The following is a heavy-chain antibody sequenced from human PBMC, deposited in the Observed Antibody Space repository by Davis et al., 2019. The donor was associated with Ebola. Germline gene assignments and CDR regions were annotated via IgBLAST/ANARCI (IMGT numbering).Heavy chain of an antibody. CDR3: ARDLIGGSIAVAGTGY. Sequence: GESLKISCAASGFTFSSYGMHWVRQAPGKGLEWVAVIWYDGSNKYYADSVKGRFTISRDNSKNTLYLQMNSLRAEDTAVYYCARDLIGGSIAVAGTGYWGQGTLVTVSS. J-gene: IGHJ4*02. CDR1: GFTFSSYG. CDR2: IWYDGSNK. D-gene: IGHD6-19*01. V-gene: IGHV3-33*01.